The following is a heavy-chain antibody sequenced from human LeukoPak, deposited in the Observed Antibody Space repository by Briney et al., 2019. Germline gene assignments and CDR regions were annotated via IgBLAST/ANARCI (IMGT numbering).Heavy chain of an antibody. V-gene: IGHV3-23*01. CDR3: AKSRGSFSRSGDFDS. Sequence: PGGSLRLSCEASGFTFSSHAMSWVRQAPGKGLEWVSAISASGASTVYADSVKGRSTISRDNSKSTLNLQMSSLGAADTAVYYCAKSRGSFSRSGDFDSWGQGTLVTVSS. CDR2: ISASGAST. J-gene: IGHJ4*02. CDR1: GFTFSSHA. D-gene: IGHD1-26*01.